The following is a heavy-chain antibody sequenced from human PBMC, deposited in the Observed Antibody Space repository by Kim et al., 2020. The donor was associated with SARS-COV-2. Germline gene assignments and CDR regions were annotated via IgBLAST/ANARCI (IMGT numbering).Heavy chain of an antibody. D-gene: IGHD4-4*01. Sequence: SETLSLTCAVYGGSFSGYYWSWIRQPPGKGLEWIGEINHSGSTNYNPSLKSRVTISVDTSKNQFSLKLSSVTAADTAVYYCAGDRVNDYSTQRNCWGQGTLVTVSS. CDR1: GGSFSGYY. J-gene: IGHJ4*02. V-gene: IGHV4-34*01. CDR3: AGDRVNDYSTQRNC. CDR2: INHSGST.